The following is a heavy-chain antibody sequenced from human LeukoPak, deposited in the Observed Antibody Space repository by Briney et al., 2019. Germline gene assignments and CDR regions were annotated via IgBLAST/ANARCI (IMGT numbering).Heavy chain of an antibody. CDR1: GGTFSSYT. CDR2: IIPILGIA. V-gene: IGHV1-69*04. J-gene: IGHJ6*03. CDR3: ARDKDGGKKYYYYYMDV. Sequence: SVKVSCKASGGTFSSYTISWVRQAPGQGLEWMGRIIPILGIANYAQKFQGRVTITADKSTRTAYMELSSLRSEDTAVYYCARDKDGGKKYYYYYMDVWGKGTTVTVSS. D-gene: IGHD4-23*01.